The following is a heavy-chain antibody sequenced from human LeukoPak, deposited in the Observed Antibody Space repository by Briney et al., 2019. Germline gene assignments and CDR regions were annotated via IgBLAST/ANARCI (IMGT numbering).Heavy chain of an antibody. Sequence: ASVKVSCKASGYTFTGYYMHWVRQAPGQGLEWMGWINPNSGGTNYAQKFQGWVTMTRDTSISTAYMELSRLRSDDTAVYYCARDPGLVVRGVVYYGMDVWGKGTTVIVSS. J-gene: IGHJ6*04. CDR3: ARDPGLVVRGVVYYGMDV. V-gene: IGHV1-2*04. CDR1: GYTFTGYY. CDR2: INPNSGGT. D-gene: IGHD3-10*01.